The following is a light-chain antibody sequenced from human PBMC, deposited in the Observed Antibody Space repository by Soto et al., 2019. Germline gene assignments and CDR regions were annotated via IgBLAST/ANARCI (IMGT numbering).Light chain of an antibody. CDR2: GAS. Sequence: EIVLTQSPGTLSLSPGERATLSCRASQSVDKRLAWYQQKSGQAPRLLIYGASTRATGIPDRFSGSGSGTDFTLTISRLEPEDFAVYYCQQYGSSPFTFGPGTKVDIK. V-gene: IGKV3-20*01. CDR1: QSVDKR. J-gene: IGKJ3*01. CDR3: QQYGSSPFT.